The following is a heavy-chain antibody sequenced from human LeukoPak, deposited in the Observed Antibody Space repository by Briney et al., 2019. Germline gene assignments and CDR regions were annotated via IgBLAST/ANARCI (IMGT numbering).Heavy chain of an antibody. Sequence: SETLSLTCAVYGGSFSGYYWSWIRQPPGKGLEWIGEINHSGSTNYNPSLKSRVTTSVDTSKNQFSLKLSSVTAADTAVYYCARGRYCSSTSCYTPRYYYYYYGMDVWGQGTTVTVSS. V-gene: IGHV4-34*01. J-gene: IGHJ6*02. CDR1: GGSFSGYY. CDR2: INHSGST. D-gene: IGHD2-2*02. CDR3: ARGRYCSSTSCYTPRYYYYYYGMDV.